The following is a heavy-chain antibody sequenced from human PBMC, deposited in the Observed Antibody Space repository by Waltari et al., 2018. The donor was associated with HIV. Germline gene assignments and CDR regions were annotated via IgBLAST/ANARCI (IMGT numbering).Heavy chain of an antibody. J-gene: IGHJ3*02. Sequence: VRQAPGQGLEWMGWISAYNGNTNYAQKLQGRVTMTTDTSTSTAYMELRSLRSDDTAVYYCARGVVRLGERDAFDIWGQGTMVTVSS. CDR2: ISAYNGNT. V-gene: IGHV1-18*01. CDR3: ARGVVRLGERDAFDI. D-gene: IGHD3-16*01.